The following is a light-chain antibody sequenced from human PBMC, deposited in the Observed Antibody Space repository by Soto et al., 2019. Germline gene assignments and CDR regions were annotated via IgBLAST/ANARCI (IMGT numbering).Light chain of an antibody. CDR1: SSNIGSNG. J-gene: IGLJ6*01. V-gene: IGLV1-44*01. CDR2: SNN. CDR3: SSYTTRSTLV. Sequence: QSVLTQPPSASGTPGQRVTVSCSGSSSNIGSNGVNWYQQLPGTAPKLLISSNNQRPSGVPDRFSGSKSANTASLTISGLQAADEAFYYCSSYTTRSTLVFGGGTKVTVL.